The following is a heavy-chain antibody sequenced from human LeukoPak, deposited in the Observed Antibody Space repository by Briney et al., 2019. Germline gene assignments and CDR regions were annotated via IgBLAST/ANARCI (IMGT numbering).Heavy chain of an antibody. Sequence: SETLSLTCAVYGGSFSGYYWSWIRQPPGKGLEWIGEINHSGSTNYNPPLKSRVTISVDTPKNQFSLKLSSVTAADTAVYYCARGVAADPHCSGGSCYSGSWFDPWGQGTLVTVSS. CDR1: GGSFSGYY. CDR2: INHSGST. J-gene: IGHJ5*02. D-gene: IGHD2-15*01. CDR3: ARGVAADPHCSGGSCYSGSWFDP. V-gene: IGHV4-34*01.